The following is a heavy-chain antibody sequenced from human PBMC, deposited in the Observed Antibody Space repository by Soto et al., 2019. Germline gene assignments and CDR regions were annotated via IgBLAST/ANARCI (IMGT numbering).Heavy chain of an antibody. V-gene: IGHV3-21*01. Sequence: PGGSLRLSCAASGFTFSSYKMIWVRQAPGKGLEWVSSISSTSSYINYADSVRGRFTISRDNAKNSLFLQMNSLRAEDTAVYYCAREKEAAAGMVDFDYWGQGTLVTVSS. CDR1: GFTFSSYK. D-gene: IGHD6-13*01. J-gene: IGHJ4*02. CDR3: AREKEAAAGMVDFDY. CDR2: ISSTSSYI.